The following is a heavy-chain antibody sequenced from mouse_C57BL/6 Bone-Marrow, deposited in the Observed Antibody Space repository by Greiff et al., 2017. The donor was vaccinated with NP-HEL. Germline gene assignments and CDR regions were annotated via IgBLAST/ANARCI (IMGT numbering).Heavy chain of an antibody. CDR1: GFTSSSYG. D-gene: IGHD2-1*01. CDR3: ASQIYYGNRGAMDD. Sequence: EVHLVESGGDLVKPGGSLKLSCAASGFTSSSYGMSWVRQTPDKRLEWVATISSGGSYTYYPDSVMGRFTISRDNDKHTLYLQRSSLKSENTTMYYCASQIYYGNRGAMDDWGQGTSVTVSS. V-gene: IGHV5-6*01. J-gene: IGHJ4*01. CDR2: ISSGGSYT.